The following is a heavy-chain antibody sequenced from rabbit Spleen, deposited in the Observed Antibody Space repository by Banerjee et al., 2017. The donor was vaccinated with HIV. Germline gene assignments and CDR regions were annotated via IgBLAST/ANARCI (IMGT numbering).Heavy chain of an antibody. CDR3: AGDKIDYWGL. CDR2: IIAGSRIYT. J-gene: IGHJ6*01. V-gene: IGHV1S40*01. D-gene: IGHD3-1*01. CDR1: GFSFSSSDY. Sequence: QSLEESGGGLVQPEGSLTLTCTASGFSFSSSDYMCWVRQAPGKGLEWIGCIIAGSRIYTYYASWAKGRFTISKTSSTTVTLQMTSLTAADTATYFCAGDKIDYWGLWGQGTLVTVS.